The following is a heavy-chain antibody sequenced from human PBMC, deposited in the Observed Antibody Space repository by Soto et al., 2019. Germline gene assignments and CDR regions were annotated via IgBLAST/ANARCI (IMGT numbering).Heavy chain of an antibody. D-gene: IGHD3-3*01. CDR3: ARGEQRFLEWLLDYYYMDV. CDR1: GGSISSYY. J-gene: IGHJ6*03. Sequence: SETLCLTCTVSGGSISSYYWSWIRQPPGKGLEWIGYIYYSGSTNYNPSLKSRVTISVDTSKNQFSLKLSSVTAADTAVYYCARGEQRFLEWLLDYYYMDVWGKGTTVTVSS. V-gene: IGHV4-59*01. CDR2: IYYSGST.